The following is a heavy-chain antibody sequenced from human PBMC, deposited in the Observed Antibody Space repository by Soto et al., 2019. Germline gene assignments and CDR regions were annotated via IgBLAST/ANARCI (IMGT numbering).Heavy chain of an antibody. CDR3: TRDGS. CDR1: GFPFSSYA. J-gene: IGHJ5*02. D-gene: IGHD5-12*01. Sequence: EVQLVESGGGLVQPGGSLRLSCEASGFPFSSYAMNWVRQTPDKGLEWLSYISDSGSTIHYADSVKGRFTISRDNAKNSLYLQMNSLRADDTAVYYCTRDGSWGQGTLVTVSS. CDR2: ISDSGSTI. V-gene: IGHV3-48*01.